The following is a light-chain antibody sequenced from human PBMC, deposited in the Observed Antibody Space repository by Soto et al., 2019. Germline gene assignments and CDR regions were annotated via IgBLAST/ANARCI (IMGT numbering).Light chain of an antibody. CDR1: QDMRGA. Sequence: AIQLTQSPSSLSASVGDRVTITCRASQDMRGALAWYQQKPGKAPKLLIFDVSTLQTGVPSRLSGSGSGTDFTLTISSLQTEDFGTYYCQQFNPYPITFGQGTRLEIK. CDR2: DVS. V-gene: IGKV1-13*02. J-gene: IGKJ5*01. CDR3: QQFNPYPIT.